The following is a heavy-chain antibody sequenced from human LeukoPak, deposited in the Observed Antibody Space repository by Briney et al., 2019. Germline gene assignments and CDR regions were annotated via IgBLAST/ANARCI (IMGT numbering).Heavy chain of an antibody. Sequence: SETLSLTCTVSGGSISSSSYYWGWIRQPPGKGLEWIGSIYYSGSTYYNPSLKSRVTISVDTSKNQFSLKLSSVTAADTAVYYCARVVGSGSYWGPYYFDYWGQGTLVTVSS. CDR3: ARVVGSGSYWGPYYFDY. CDR2: IYYSGST. J-gene: IGHJ4*02. CDR1: GGSISSSSYY. D-gene: IGHD3-10*01. V-gene: IGHV4-39*07.